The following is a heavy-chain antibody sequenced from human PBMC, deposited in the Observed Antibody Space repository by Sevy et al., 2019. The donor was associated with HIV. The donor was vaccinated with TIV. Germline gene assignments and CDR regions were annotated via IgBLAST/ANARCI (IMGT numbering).Heavy chain of an antibody. Sequence: GESLKISCVASGFTFSSYWMSWVRQAPGKGLEWVANIKQDGSEKNYVDSGKGRFTISRDNPKNSLYLQMNSLSVEDTAVYYCAREGHITGIQYQFGMDVWGQGTTVTVSS. V-gene: IGHV3-7*01. D-gene: IGHD2-2*01. J-gene: IGHJ6*02. CDR3: AREGHITGIQYQFGMDV. CDR1: GFTFSSYW. CDR2: IKQDGSEK.